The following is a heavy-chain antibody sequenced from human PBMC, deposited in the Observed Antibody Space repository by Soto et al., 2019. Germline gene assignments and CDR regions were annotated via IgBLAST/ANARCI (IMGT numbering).Heavy chain of an antibody. Sequence: GSLRLSCAASEXTFSSYAMSWVRQAPGKGLEWVSAITSGGSSTYYADYVKGRFNISRDSSKNTLYLQMNSLRAEDTAIYYCARSIAVAVAYYYGMDVWGPGTTGTVSS. J-gene: IGHJ6*02. CDR1: EXTFSSYA. D-gene: IGHD6-19*01. CDR3: ARSIAVAVAYYYGMDV. CDR2: ITSGGSST. V-gene: IGHV3-23*01.